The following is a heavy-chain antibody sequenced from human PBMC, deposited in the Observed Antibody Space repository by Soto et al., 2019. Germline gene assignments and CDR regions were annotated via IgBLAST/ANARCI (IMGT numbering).Heavy chain of an antibody. CDR1: GYTFTSYD. V-gene: IGHV1-8*01. CDR2: MNPDSGNT. Sequence: QVQLVQSGAEVRTPGASVKVSCKASGYTFTSYDINWVRQATGQGPEWMGWMNPDSGNTGYVQKFQGRVTMTRNTAISTAYMELSSLRSEDTAVYYCARSVGGCHVNFDYWGQGTLVTVSS. CDR3: ARSVGGCHVNFDY. J-gene: IGHJ4*02.